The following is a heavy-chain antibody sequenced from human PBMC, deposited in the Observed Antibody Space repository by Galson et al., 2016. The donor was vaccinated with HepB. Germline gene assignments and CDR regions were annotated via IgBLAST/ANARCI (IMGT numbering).Heavy chain of an antibody. J-gene: IGHJ6*02. CDR1: GDSVSGNSVA. CDR3: VRAVPNWNYGMDV. D-gene: IGHD1-1*01. Sequence: CAISGDSVSGNSVAWMWIRQSPSRGLEWLGRTFYRSQWHYNYAESVKSRITINPDTSKNQFSLQLSSVTPEDTAVYYWVRAVPNWNYGMDVWGQGTAVTVSS. V-gene: IGHV6-1*01. CDR2: TFYRSQWHY.